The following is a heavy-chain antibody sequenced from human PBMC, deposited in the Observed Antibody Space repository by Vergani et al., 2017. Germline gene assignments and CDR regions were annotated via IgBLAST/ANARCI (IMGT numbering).Heavy chain of an antibody. V-gene: IGHV3-15*07. D-gene: IGHD2-21*01. J-gene: IGHJ6*02. CDR2: IKSTSDRGTT. Sequence: EVQLVESGGGIVKPGGSLRLSCVASGFSFRNALMNWVRRTTGKGLEWGGRIKSTSDRGTTDYAAAVKGRFTISRDDSKNTLFLQMNGLKTEDIGVSYCTTDPRYCGDGSCYWLRDHHYYGMYVWGQGTKVTVSS. CDR3: TTDPRYCGDGSCYWLRDHHYYGMYV. CDR1: GFSFRNAL.